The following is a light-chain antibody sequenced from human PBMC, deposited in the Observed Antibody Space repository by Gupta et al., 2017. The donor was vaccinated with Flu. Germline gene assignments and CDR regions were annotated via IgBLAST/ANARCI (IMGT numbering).Light chain of an antibody. V-gene: IGKV1-9*01. CDR3: QQRNSYPFT. CDR2: PAS. J-gene: IGKJ3*01. Sequence: DIQLTQSPSFLSASVGDRVTITCRASQGISSYLAWYQQKPGKAPKLLIYPASTLKSGVPSRFSGSGSGTEFTLTISSLQPEDFANYYCQQRNSYPFTFGHGTXVDIK. CDR1: QGISSY.